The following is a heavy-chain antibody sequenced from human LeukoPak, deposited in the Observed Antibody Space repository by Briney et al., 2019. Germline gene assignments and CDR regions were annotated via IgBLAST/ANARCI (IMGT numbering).Heavy chain of an antibody. CDR1: GFTFSTFA. D-gene: IGHD2-8*01. CDR2: IWYDGNNK. J-gene: IGHJ5*02. Sequence: GRSLRLSCATSGFTFSTFAMHWVRQAPGKGLEWVAVIWYDGNNKYYTDSVKGRCTISRDNSKNTLHLQMDSLGDADTAIYYCARGGYCSDGSCLSWFDPWGQGTLVTVSS. CDR3: ARGGYCSDGSCLSWFDP. V-gene: IGHV3-33*01.